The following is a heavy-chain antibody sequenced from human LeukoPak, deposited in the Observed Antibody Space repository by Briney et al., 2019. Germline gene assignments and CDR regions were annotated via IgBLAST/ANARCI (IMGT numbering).Heavy chain of an antibody. D-gene: IGHD6-6*01. CDR2: MNPNSGNT. CDR3: AREEYSSSSDWFDP. Sequence: ASVKVSCKASGYTFTSYDINWVRQATGQGLEWMGWMNPNSGNTGYAQKLQGRVTMTRNTSISTAYMELSSLRSEDTAVYYCAREEYSSSSDWFDPWGQGTLVTVSS. CDR1: GYTFTSYD. J-gene: IGHJ5*02. V-gene: IGHV1-8*01.